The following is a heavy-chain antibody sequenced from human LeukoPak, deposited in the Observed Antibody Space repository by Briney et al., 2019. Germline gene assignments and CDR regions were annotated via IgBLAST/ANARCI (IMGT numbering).Heavy chain of an antibody. CDR1: GYSFTSYW. D-gene: IGHD2-15*01. J-gene: IGHJ5*02. V-gene: IGHV5-51*01. Sequence: GESLKISCKGSGYSFTSYWIGWVRQMPGKGLEWMGIIYPGDSDTRYSPSFQGQVTISADKSISTAYLQWSSLKASDTAMYYCARHHRSGGSTNWFDPWGQGTLVTVSS. CDR3: ARHHRSGGSTNWFDP. CDR2: IYPGDSDT.